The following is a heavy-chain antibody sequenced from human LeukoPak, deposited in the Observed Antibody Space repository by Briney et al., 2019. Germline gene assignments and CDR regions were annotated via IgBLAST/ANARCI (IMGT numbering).Heavy chain of an antibody. D-gene: IGHD3-22*01. CDR1: GFTFSSYA. J-gene: IGHJ5*02. CDR2: INHSGST. CDR3: ARKIYYYDSSGYPNWFDP. V-gene: IGHV4-34*01. Sequence: GSLRLSCAASGFTFSSYAMSWVRQPPGKGLEWIGEINHSGSTNYNPSLKSRVTISVDTSKNQFSLKLSSVTAADTAVYYCARKIYYYDSSGYPNWFDPWGQGTLVTVSS.